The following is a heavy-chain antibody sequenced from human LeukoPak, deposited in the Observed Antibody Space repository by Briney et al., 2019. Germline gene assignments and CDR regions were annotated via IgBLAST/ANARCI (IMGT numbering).Heavy chain of an antibody. V-gene: IGHV4-31*03. CDR3: ARHPSALYAFDI. J-gene: IGHJ3*02. Sequence: SQTLSLTCTVSGGSISGGGYYWSWIRQHPGKGLEWIGYIFYSGSTYYNPTLKSRVSISVDTSKNQFSLKLSSVTAADTAVYYCARHPSALYAFDIWGQGTMVIVSS. D-gene: IGHD3-3*01. CDR1: GGSISGGGYY. CDR2: IFYSGST.